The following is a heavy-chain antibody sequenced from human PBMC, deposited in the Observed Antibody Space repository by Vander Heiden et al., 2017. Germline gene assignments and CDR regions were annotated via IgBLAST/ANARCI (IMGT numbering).Heavy chain of an antibody. D-gene: IGHD5-18*01. CDR1: GFTFSSYS. CDR2: ISSSSSYI. V-gene: IGHV3-21*01. J-gene: IGHJ4*02. CDR3: ARDWRYSYGY. Sequence: EVQLVESGGGLVKPGGSLRLSCAASGFTFSSYSMNWVRQAPGKGLEWVSSISSSSSYIYDADSVKGRFTISRDNAKNSLYLKMNSLRAEDTAVYDGARDWRYSYGYWGQGTLVTVSS.